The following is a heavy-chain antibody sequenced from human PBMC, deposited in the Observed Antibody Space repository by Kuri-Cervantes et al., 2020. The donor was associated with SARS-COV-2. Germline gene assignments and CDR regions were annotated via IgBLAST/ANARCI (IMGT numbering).Heavy chain of an antibody. J-gene: IGHJ6*02. Sequence: ASVKVSCKASGYTFSDYYMHWVRQAPGQGLEWMGWINPNSGGTNYAQKFQGCVTMTRDTSISTAYLELSSLRSEDTAVYYCARGMVRGLIKYYYYGTDVWGQGTPVTVSS. D-gene: IGHD3-10*01. V-gene: IGHV1-2*04. CDR1: GYTFSDYY. CDR2: INPNSGGT. CDR3: ARGMVRGLIKYYYYGTDV.